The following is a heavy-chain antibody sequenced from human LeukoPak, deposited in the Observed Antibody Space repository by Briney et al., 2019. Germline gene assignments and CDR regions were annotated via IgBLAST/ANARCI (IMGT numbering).Heavy chain of an antibody. CDR1: GGSISSSSYY. CDR3: ARDRYYYVSGSYRLFDY. Sequence: SETLSLTCTVSGGSISSSSYYWGWIRQPPGKGLEWIGSIYYSGSTYYNPSLKSRVTISVDTSKNQFCLKLSSVTAADTAVYYCARDRYYYVSGSYRLFDYWGQGTLVTVSS. J-gene: IGHJ4*02. CDR2: IYYSGST. V-gene: IGHV4-39*07. D-gene: IGHD3-10*01.